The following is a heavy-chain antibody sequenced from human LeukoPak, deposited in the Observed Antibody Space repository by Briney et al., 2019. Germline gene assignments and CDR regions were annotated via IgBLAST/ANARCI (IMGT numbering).Heavy chain of an antibody. CDR2: ITSGAGST. CDR1: GFSFSSYE. CDR3: TRERRGTYYAFES. Sequence: GGSLRLSCAASGFSFSSYEMNWVRQPPGKGLEWISYITSGAGSTKYADSVKGRFTISRDKAKNSVALQLNSLRAEDTAVYYCTRERRGTYYAFESWGQGTLVTVSS. D-gene: IGHD3-16*01. J-gene: IGHJ4*02. V-gene: IGHV3-48*03.